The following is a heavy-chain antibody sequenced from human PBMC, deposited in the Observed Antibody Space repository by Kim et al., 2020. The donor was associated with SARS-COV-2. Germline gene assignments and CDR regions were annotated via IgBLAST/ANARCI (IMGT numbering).Heavy chain of an antibody. CDR1: GFTFSSYG. D-gene: IGHD6-19*01. J-gene: IGHJ6*02. CDR2: ISYDGSNK. Sequence: RGSLRLSCAASGFTFSSYGMHWVRQAPGKVLEWVAVISYDGSNKYYADSVKGRFTISRDNSKNTLYLQMNSLRAEDTAVYYCAKAGPLAGLAPYYYYGMDVWGQGTTVTVSS. CDR3: AKAGPLAGLAPYYYYGMDV. V-gene: IGHV3-30*18.